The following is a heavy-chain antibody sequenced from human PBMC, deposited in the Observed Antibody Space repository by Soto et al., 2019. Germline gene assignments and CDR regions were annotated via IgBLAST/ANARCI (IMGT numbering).Heavy chain of an antibody. V-gene: IGHV3-23*01. J-gene: IGHJ4*02. CDR3: AKEERAERELRHLDS. CDR2: ISASGGST. D-gene: IGHD1-26*01. CDR1: RFTFSNYA. Sequence: GGSLRLSCSASRFTFSNYAMNWVRQAPGKGLEWVSCISASGGSTYYADSVKGRFTISRDNSQNMVYLEMDGLRAEDTAVYYCAKEERAERELRHLDSWGQGTLVTVSS.